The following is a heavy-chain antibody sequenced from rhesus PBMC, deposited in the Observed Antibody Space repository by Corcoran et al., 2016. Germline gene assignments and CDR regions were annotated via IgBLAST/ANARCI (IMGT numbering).Heavy chain of an antibody. Sequence: QLQLQESGPGLVKPSETLSLTCAVSGGSISSNYWSWIRQPPGKGLEWIGRIFGSGGRPDYNPSLKSRVTISTDTSKNQFSLKLSSVTAADTAVYYCARHYYDSGYYVFGAFDFWGQGLRVTVSS. J-gene: IGHJ3*01. CDR2: IFGSGGRP. CDR3: ARHYYDSGYYVFGAFDF. CDR1: GGSISSNY. D-gene: IGHD3-28*01. V-gene: IGHV4-173*01.